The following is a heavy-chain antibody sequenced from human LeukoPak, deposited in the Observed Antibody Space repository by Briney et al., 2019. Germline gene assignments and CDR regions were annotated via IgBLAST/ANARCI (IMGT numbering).Heavy chain of an antibody. J-gene: IGHJ4*02. CDR2: ISGSGGST. CDR1: GFTFSTYA. Sequence: GGSLRLSCAASGFTFSTYAVSWVRRAPGKGLEWVSAISGSGGSTYYPDSVLGRFTISRDNSKNTLYLQMNSLRAEDTAVYYCAKNLAFYCTGGTCYVDYWGQGTLVTVSS. V-gene: IGHV3-23*01. D-gene: IGHD2-15*01. CDR3: AKNLAFYCTGGTCYVDY.